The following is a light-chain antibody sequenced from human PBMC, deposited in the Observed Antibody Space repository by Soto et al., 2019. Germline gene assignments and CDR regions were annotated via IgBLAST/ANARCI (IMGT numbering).Light chain of an antibody. CDR1: HSLLHNNGYHY. V-gene: IGKV2-28*01. J-gene: IGKJ2*01. CDR2: LGS. Sequence: DVVMTQSPLSLPVTPGEPASISCRSSHSLLHNNGYHYLDWYLQTPVQSPQLLLYLGSRPSSGVPDRFSGPGSCPGFTLKIIRVEAEDVGIYYFMQALYPRMTFDQRNKVDIK. CDR3: MQALYPRMT.